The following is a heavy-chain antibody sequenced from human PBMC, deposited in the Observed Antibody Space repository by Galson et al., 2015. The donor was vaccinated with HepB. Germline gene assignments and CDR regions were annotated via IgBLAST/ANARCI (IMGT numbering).Heavy chain of an antibody. CDR3: ARDLGYCSGGSCYSDYFDY. J-gene: IGHJ4*02. D-gene: IGHD2-15*01. CDR1: GFTFSSYW. CDR2: IKQDGSEK. V-gene: IGHV3-7*01. Sequence: SLRLSCAASGFTFSSYWMSWVRQAPGKGLEWVANIKQDGSEKYYVDSVKGRFTISRDNAKNSLYLQMNSLRAEDTAVYYCARDLGYCSGGSCYSDYFDYWGQGTLVTVSS.